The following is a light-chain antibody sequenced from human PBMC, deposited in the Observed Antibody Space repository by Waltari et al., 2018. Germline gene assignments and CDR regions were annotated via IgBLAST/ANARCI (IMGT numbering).Light chain of an antibody. J-gene: IGLJ3*02. CDR3: SAYVGSEVV. CDR1: SSDDGGYTY. Sequence: QSALTQPPSASGSPGQSVTISCTGTSSDDGGYTYVSWYQQHPGKAPTLLIFEVTKRPSGVPDRFSGSKYADMASFTVAGLQADDEADYVCSAYVGSEVVFGEGTKLTVL. CDR2: EVT. V-gene: IGLV2-8*01.